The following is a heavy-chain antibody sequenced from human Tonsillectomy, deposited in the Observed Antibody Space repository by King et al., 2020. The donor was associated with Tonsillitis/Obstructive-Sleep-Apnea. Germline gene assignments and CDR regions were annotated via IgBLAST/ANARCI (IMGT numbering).Heavy chain of an antibody. Sequence: VQLQQWGAGLLKPSETLSLTCAVYGVSFSAYYWSWIRQPPGKGLEWIGEINHSGGTKCNPSLKSRLIISLDTSKNQFSLKLSSVTAADTAVYYCARGDLLTGYYASTDFDYWGQGTLVTVSA. D-gene: IGHD3-9*01. V-gene: IGHV4-34*01. CDR1: GVSFSAYY. CDR2: INHSGGT. CDR3: ARGDLLTGYYASTDFDY. J-gene: IGHJ4*02.